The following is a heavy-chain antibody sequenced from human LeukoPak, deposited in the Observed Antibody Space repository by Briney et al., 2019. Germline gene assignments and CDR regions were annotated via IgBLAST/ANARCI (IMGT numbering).Heavy chain of an antibody. V-gene: IGHV3-11*04. D-gene: IGHD1-1*01. J-gene: IGHJ4*02. CDR1: GFTFSDNY. Sequence: PGGSLRLSCAASGFTFSDNYMTWVRQAPGKGLEWLSYISGNGGVIQYADSVKGRFTISRDNAKNLLYQQMDSLRVEDTAIYYCAGDPRTVRIWGQGTLVTVSP. CDR3: AGDPRTVRI. CDR2: ISGNGGVI.